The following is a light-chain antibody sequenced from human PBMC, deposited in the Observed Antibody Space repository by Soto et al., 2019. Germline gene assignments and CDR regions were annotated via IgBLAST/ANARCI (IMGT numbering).Light chain of an antibody. V-gene: IGKV3-11*01. J-gene: IGKJ4*01. Sequence: EIVLTQSPANLSLSLGERATLFCRASQGVRNYLAWYQQKRGQVPRLLIYDSSKRATGVPARFTGSGSGTDFTLTVSSLEPEDFAVYYCQQCSNWPLTFGGGTRVEI. CDR1: QGVRNY. CDR2: DSS. CDR3: QQCSNWPLT.